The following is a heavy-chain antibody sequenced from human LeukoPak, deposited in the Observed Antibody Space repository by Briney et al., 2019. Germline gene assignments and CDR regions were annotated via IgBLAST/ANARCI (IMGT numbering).Heavy chain of an antibody. D-gene: IGHD1-26*01. V-gene: IGHV3-33*06. J-gene: IGHJ6*02. CDR2: IWYDGSNK. CDR3: AKDVRVGGGGMDV. Sequence: PRGSLRLSCAASGFTFTSYGMHWVRQAPGKGLEWVADIWYDGSNKFYADSEKGRFTISRDDSRNTLSLLMNSLRVEATAVYYGAKDVRVGGGGMDVWGQGTPVTVSS. CDR1: GFTFTSYG.